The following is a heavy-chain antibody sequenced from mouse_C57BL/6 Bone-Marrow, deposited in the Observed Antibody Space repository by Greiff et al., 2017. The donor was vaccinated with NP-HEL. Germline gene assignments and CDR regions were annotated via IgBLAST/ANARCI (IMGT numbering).Heavy chain of an antibody. J-gene: IGHJ4*01. CDR2: INPNNGGT. CDR3: ARDYYGSGGYYAMDY. V-gene: IGHV1-18*01. CDR1: GYTFTDYN. Sequence: EVQLVESGPELVKPGASVKIPCKASGYTFTDYNMDWVKQSHGKSLEWIGDINPNNGGTIYNQKFKGKATLTVDKSSSTAYMELRSLTSEDTAVYYCARDYYGSGGYYAMDYWGQGTSVTVSS. D-gene: IGHD1-1*01.